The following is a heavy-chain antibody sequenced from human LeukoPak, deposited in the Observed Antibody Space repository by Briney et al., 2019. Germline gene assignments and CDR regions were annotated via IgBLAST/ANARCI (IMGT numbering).Heavy chain of an antibody. D-gene: IGHD3-10*01. CDR2: IYYSGST. CDR3: GRARFGEDSGVDAFDI. V-gene: IGHV4-30-4*01. J-gene: IGHJ3*02. CDR1: GGTISSGDYY. Sequence: SETLSFTCTVSGGTISSGDYYWSWIRQPPGKGLEWIGNIYYSGSTYYNPSLKSRVTISVDTSKNQYSRKLSSVTAADTAVYYCGRARFGEDSGVDAFDIWGQGTMVTVSS.